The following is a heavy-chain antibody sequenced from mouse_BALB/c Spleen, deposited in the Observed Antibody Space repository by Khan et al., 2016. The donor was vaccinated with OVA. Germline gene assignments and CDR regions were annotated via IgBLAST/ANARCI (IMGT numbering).Heavy chain of an antibody. V-gene: IGHV5-9-3*01. CDR3: APPPGYYTRGYFDY. CDR2: ISSGGSYT. D-gene: IGHD2-3*01. J-gene: IGHJ2*01. CDR1: GFTFSNYG. Sequence: EVELVESGGGFVKPGGSLKLSCAASGFTFSNYGLSWVRQTPEKRLEWVATISSGGSYTYYPDSEKGRVTITRDNDENTQDLQMSRLRSEETAMCFCAPPPGYYTRGYFDYWGQGTTLTVSS.